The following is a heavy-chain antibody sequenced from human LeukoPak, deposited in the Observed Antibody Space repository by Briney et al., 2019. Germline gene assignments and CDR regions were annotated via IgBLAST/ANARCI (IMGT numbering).Heavy chain of an antibody. CDR3: ARGGSDYDYVWGSGAFDI. D-gene: IGHD3-16*01. V-gene: IGHV1-2*02. J-gene: IGHJ3*02. CDR1: GYTFTGYY. CDR2: INPNSGGT. Sequence: ASVKVSCKASGYTFTGYYMHWVRQAPGQGLEWMGWINPNSGGTNYAQKFQGRVTMTRDTSISTAYMELSRLRSDDTAVYYCARGGSDYDYVWGSGAFDIWGQGTMVTVSS.